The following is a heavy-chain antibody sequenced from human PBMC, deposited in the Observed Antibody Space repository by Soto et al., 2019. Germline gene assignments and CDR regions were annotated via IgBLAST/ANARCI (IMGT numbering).Heavy chain of an antibody. V-gene: IGHV4-4*09. CDR3: ASRDPGTSVDY. Sequence: KPSETLSLTCTVSDGSISTYYWSWIRQPPGQGLEWIGEIYRTGSTNYNPSLKSRVTISLDKSENQFSLKVTSLTAADTAVYYCASRDPGTSVDYWGQGTLVTVSS. CDR1: DGSISTYY. J-gene: IGHJ4*02. D-gene: IGHD1-7*01. CDR2: IYRTGST.